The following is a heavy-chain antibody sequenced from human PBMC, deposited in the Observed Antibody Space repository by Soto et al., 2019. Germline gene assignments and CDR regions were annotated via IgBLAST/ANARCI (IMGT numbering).Heavy chain of an antibody. V-gene: IGHV6-1*01. Sequence: SQTLSLTCAISGDSVSCNSAAWNWIRQSPSRGLEWLGRTYYGSRWYDDYAESVRGRIAVNPDTSKNQFSLQLNSVTPEDTAVYFCARANDPSGNYIQYFDYWGQGTLVTVSS. D-gene: IGHD3-22*01. CDR1: GDSVSCNSAA. J-gene: IGHJ4*02. CDR3: ARANDPSGNYIQYFDY. CDR2: TYYGSRWYD.